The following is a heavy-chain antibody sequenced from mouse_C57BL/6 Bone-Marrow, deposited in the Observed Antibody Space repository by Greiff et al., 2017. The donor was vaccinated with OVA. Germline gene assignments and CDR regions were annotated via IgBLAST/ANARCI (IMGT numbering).Heavy chain of an antibody. CDR2: IRNKANGYTT. V-gene: IGHV7-3*01. D-gene: IGHD1-1*01. CDR3: ARCTVVGLKDY. CDR1: GFTFTDYY. Sequence: EVQGVESGGGLVQPGGSLSLSCAASGFTFTDYYMSWVRQPPGKALEWLGFIRNKANGYTTEYSASVKGRFTISRDNSQSILYLQMNALRAEDSATYYCARCTVVGLKDYWGQGTSVTVSS. J-gene: IGHJ4*01.